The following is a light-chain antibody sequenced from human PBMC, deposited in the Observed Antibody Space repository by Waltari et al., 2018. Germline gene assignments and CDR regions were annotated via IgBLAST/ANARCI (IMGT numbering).Light chain of an antibody. Sequence: QSALTQPASVSGSPGQSITISCTGTTSDVCVYNYVSWYQQHPGKAPKLMIYDVSNRPSGVSNRFSGSKSGNTASLTISGLQAEDEADYYCSSFTSSSTWVFGGGTKLTVL. CDR3: SSFTSSSTWV. CDR2: DVS. J-gene: IGLJ3*02. V-gene: IGLV2-14*01. CDR1: TSDVCVYNY.